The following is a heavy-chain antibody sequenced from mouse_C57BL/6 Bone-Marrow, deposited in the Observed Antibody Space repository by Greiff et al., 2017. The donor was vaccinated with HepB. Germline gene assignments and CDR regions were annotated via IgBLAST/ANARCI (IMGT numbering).Heavy chain of an antibody. J-gene: IGHJ4*01. Sequence: VQLKESGPGLVKPSQSLSLTCSVTGYSITSGYYWNWIRQFPGNKLEWMGYISYDGSNNYNPSLKNRISITRDTSKNQFFLKLNSVTTEDTATYYCARVAATVDYYAMDYWGQGTSVTVSS. CDR3: ARVAATVDYYAMDY. CDR2: ISYDGSN. V-gene: IGHV3-6*01. D-gene: IGHD1-1*01. CDR1: GYSITSGYY.